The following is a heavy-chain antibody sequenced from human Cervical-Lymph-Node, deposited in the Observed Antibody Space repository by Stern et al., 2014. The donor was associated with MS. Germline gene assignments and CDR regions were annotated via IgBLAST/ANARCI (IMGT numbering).Heavy chain of an antibody. D-gene: IGHD3-16*01. J-gene: IGHJ4*02. CDR1: GYTFTNYY. V-gene: IGHV1-46*01. CDR3: TRAVGGVGRE. Sequence: VQLLESGLEVKKPGASVMVSCKTSGYTFTNYYIHWVRQAPGQGLEWMGIINPNGSVTASAQKFQGRLTMTRDTSTTTVYMRLITLTSEDTAMYYCTRAVGGVGREWGQGTLVFVSS. CDR2: INPNGSVT.